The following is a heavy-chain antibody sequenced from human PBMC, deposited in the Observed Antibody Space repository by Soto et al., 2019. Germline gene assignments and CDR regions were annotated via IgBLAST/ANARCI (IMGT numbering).Heavy chain of an antibody. V-gene: IGHV1-69*13. CDR3: ARLSGSYRPLFGYYGMDV. J-gene: IGHJ6*02. CDR1: GYTFSSYA. CDR2: IIPIFGTA. D-gene: IGHD1-26*01. Sequence: SVKVSCKASGYTFSSYAISWVRQAPGQGLEWMGGIIPIFGTANYAQKFQGRVTITADESTSTAYMELSSLRSEDTAVYYCARLSGSYRPLFGYYGMDVWGQGTTVTVSS.